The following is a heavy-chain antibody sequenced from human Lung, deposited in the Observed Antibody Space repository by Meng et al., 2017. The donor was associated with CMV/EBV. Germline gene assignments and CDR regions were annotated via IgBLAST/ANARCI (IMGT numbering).Heavy chain of an antibody. V-gene: IGHV1-2*02. CDR3: ARDLDWNFDY. J-gene: IGHJ4*02. CDR1: GYTFTGYY. CDR2: INPNSGGT. Sequence: SVNVSCKASGYTFTGYYMHWVRQDPAQGLEWMGWINPNSGGTNYAQKFQGRVTMTRDTSISTAYMELSRLRSDDTAVYYCARDLDWNFDYWGQGTLVTGSS. D-gene: IGHD3-9*01.